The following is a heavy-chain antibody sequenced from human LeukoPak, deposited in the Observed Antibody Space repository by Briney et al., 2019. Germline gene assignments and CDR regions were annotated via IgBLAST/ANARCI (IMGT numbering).Heavy chain of an antibody. V-gene: IGHV4-30-2*01. Sequence: SQTLSLTCTVSGGSISSGGYYWSWIRQPPGKGLEWIGYIYHSGSTYYNPSLKSRVTISVDRSKNQFSLKLSSVTAADTAVYYCAKTEAPYYYGSGSYYRPWGQGTLVTVSS. CDR1: GGSISSGGYY. CDR3: AKTEAPYYYGSGSYYRP. D-gene: IGHD3-10*01. CDR2: IYHSGST. J-gene: IGHJ4*02.